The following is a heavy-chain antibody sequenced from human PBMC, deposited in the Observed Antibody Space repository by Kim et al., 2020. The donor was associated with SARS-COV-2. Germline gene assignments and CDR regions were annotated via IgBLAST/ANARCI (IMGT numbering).Heavy chain of an antibody. J-gene: IGHJ3*02. D-gene: IGHD3-22*01. CDR1: GFTFSDYS. CDR2: ISSSSTYT. V-gene: IGHV3-11*03. Sequence: GGSLRLSCVASGFTFSDYSMSWIRQAPGKGLEWVSYISSSSTYTNYADSVKGRFTISRDNAKNSLYLQMNSLRAEDTAVYYCARHRGGYSQDAFDIWGQGTVVTVSS. CDR3: ARHRGGYSQDAFDI.